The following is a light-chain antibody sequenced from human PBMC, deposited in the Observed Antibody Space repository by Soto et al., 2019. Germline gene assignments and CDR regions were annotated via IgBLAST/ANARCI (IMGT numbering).Light chain of an antibody. V-gene: IGLV1-40*01. CDR2: GNS. CDR3: QSYDSSQSGWV. J-gene: IGLJ3*02. CDR1: SSNIGAGYD. Sequence: QSVLTQPPSVSGAPGQRVTISCTGSSSNIGAGYDGQWCQQLPGTAPKLIIYGNSNRPSGVPDRISGSKSGTSASLAITGLQAEDEVDYYCQSYDSSQSGWVFGGGTNLTVL.